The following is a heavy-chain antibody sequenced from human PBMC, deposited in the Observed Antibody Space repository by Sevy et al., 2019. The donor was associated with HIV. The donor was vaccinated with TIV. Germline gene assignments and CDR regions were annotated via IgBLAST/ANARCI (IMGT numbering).Heavy chain of an antibody. J-gene: IGHJ4*02. D-gene: IGHD3-22*01. CDR3: ARYPADQYDRTGYNTRGGYFDS. Sequence: SETQSLTCTVSGDSITRSNYYWAWIRQPPGRGLEWIGSIYHSGRTYYNPSLKSRVTFSVDTSRNRFSLRLSSVTAADTALYYCARYPADQYDRTGYNTRGGYFDSWGQGTLVTVSS. V-gene: IGHV4-39*01. CDR2: IYHSGRT. CDR1: GDSITRSNYY.